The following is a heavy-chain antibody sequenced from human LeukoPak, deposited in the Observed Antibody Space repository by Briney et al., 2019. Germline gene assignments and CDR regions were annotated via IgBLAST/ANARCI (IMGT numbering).Heavy chain of an antibody. CDR1: GYTFTSYY. CDR3: ARDNSSATPGGYYYYYYMDV. V-gene: IGHV1-46*01. D-gene: IGHD6-13*01. Sequence: ASVKVSCKASGYTFTSYYMHWVRQAPGQGLEWMGIINPSGGSTSYAQKFQGRVTMTRDMSTSTVYMELSSLRSEDTAVYYCARDNSSATPGGYYYYYYMDVWGKGTTVTVSS. CDR2: INPSGGST. J-gene: IGHJ6*03.